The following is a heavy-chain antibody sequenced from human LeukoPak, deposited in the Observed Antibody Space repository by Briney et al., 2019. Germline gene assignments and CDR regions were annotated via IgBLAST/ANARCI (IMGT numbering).Heavy chain of an antibody. CDR1: GFTFSNLW. CDR3: ARLHSAIYYGDAFDI. Sequence: GGSLRLSCAASGFTFSNLWMSWVRQAPGKGLKWVANIKQDGSEKYYVDSVKGRFTISRDDVKNSLFLQMNSLRAEDTAAYYCARLHSAIYYGDAFDIWGQGTMVTVSS. CDR2: IKQDGSEK. V-gene: IGHV3-7*03. D-gene: IGHD1-26*01. J-gene: IGHJ3*02.